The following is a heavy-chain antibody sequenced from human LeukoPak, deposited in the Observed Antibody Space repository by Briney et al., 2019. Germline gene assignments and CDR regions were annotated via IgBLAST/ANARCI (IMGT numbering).Heavy chain of an antibody. CDR3: AKAHVGYSSSRYLL. CDR1: GFTFSSYA. J-gene: IGHJ4*02. V-gene: IGHV3-23*01. CDR2: ISGSGGST. Sequence: GSLRLSCAASGFTFSSYAMSWVRQAPGKGLEWVSAISGSGGSTYYADSVKGRFTISRDNSKNTLYLQMNSLRAEDTAVYYCAKAHVGYSSSRYLLWGQGTLVTVSS. D-gene: IGHD6-13*01.